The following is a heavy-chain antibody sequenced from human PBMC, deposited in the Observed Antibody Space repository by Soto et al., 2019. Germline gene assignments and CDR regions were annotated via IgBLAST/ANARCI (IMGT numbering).Heavy chain of an antibody. D-gene: IGHD2-2*01. CDR1: GYTFTSYA. V-gene: IGHV1-3*01. CDR3: ARDDIVVVPAAIQLYYYYYMDV. CDR2: INAGNGNT. J-gene: IGHJ6*03. Sequence: ASVKVSCKASGYTFTSYAMHWVRQAPGQRLEWMGWINAGNGNTKYSQKFQGRVTITRDTSASTAYMELSSLRSEDTAVYYCARDDIVVVPAAIQLYYYYYMDVWGKGTTVTGSS.